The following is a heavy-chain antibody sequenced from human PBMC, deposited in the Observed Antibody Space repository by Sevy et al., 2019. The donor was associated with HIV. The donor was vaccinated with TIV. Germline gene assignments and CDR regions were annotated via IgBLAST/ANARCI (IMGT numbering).Heavy chain of an antibody. D-gene: IGHD2-2*01. J-gene: IGHJ6*04. CDR1: GFSFSDYY. CDR3: AREGPVGGMDV. CDR2: ISFNGSHV. Sequence: GGSLRLSCAASGFSFSDYYMSWVRLSPGKGLEWVSYISFNGSHVYYIEAVKGRFTISRDNGRNSLYLQMNNLSVDDTSVYFCAREGPVGGMDVWGKGTTVTVSS. V-gene: IGHV3-11*04.